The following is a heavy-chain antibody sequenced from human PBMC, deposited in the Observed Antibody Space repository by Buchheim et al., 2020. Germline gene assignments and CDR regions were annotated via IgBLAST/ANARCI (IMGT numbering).Heavy chain of an antibody. CDR3: AKDPFPVAGAYYYYYMDV. V-gene: IGHV3-23*01. CDR2: FSGSGGST. D-gene: IGHD6-19*01. Sequence: EVQLLESGGGLVQPGGSLRLSCAASGFTFSSYAMSWVRQAPGKGLEWVSAFSGSGGSTYYAVSVKGRFTISRDNSKITLYLQMNSLRAEDTAVNYCAKDPFPVAGAYYYYYMDVWGKGTT. J-gene: IGHJ6*03. CDR1: GFTFSSYA.